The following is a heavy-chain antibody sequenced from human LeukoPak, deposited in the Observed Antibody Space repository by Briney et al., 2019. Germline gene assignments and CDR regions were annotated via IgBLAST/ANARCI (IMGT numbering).Heavy chain of an antibody. Sequence: PSETLSLTCAVSGGSFSGYYWSWIRQPPGKGLEWIGEINHSGSTNYNPSLKSRVTISVDTSKNQCSLTLSSVAAADTAVYYCASQLRRLDYWGQGTLVTVSS. V-gene: IGHV4-34*01. CDR3: ASQLRRLDY. J-gene: IGHJ4*02. CDR2: INHSGST. CDR1: GGSFSGYY. D-gene: IGHD4-17*01.